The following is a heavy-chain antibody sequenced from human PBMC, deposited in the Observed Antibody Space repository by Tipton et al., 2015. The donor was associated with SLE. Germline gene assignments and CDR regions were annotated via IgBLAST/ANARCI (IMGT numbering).Heavy chain of an antibody. V-gene: IGHV3-30*18. D-gene: IGHD2-21*02. Sequence: SLRLSCAASGFTFSSYGMYWVRQAPGKGPEWVAVISYDGSNKYYADSVKGRFTISRDNSKNTLYLQMNSLRAEDTAVYYCAKARGQKVVTATPFDYWGQGTLVTVSS. J-gene: IGHJ4*02. CDR1: GFTFSSYG. CDR3: AKARGQKVVTATPFDY. CDR2: ISYDGSNK.